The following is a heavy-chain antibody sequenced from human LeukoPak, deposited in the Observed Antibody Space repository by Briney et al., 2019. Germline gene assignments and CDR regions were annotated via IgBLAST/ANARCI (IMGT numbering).Heavy chain of an antibody. J-gene: IGHJ3*02. CDR1: GGSISSSNW. V-gene: IGHV4-4*02. CDR3: ARDPRDYLDAFDI. D-gene: IGHD4-17*01. Sequence: SETLSLTCAVSGGSISSSNWWSWVRQPPGKGLEWIGEIYHSGSTNYNPSLKSRVTISVDKSKNQFSLKLSSVTAADTAVYYCARDPRDYLDAFDIWGQGTMVTVSS. CDR2: IYHSGST.